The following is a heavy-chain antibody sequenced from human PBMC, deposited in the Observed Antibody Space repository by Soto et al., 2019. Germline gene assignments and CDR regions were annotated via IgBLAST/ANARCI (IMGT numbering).Heavy chain of an antibody. Sequence: GGSLRLSCAASGFTFSNAWMSWVRQAPGKGLEWVGRIKSKTDGGTTDYAAPVKGRFTISRDDSKNTLYLQMNSLKTEDTAVYYCTTDHEQQLVRDYWGQGTLVTVSS. CDR3: TTDHEQQLVRDY. D-gene: IGHD6-13*01. CDR2: IKSKTDGGTT. J-gene: IGHJ4*02. V-gene: IGHV3-15*01. CDR1: GFTFSNAW.